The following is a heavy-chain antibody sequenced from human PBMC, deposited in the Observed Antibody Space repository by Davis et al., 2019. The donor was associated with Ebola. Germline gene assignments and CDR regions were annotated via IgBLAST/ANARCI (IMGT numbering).Heavy chain of an antibody. CDR1: GYTFTSYY. CDR2: INPSVGSP. Sequence: ASVKVSCKASGYTFTSYYMHWVRQAPGQGLEWMGIINPSVGSPTYAQKFQGRVTMTRDTSTTTVYMELSSLRSEDTAVYYCARLDGGWYFADLWGRGTLVTVSS. CDR3: ARLDGGWYFADL. V-gene: IGHV1-46*01. D-gene: IGHD6-19*01. J-gene: IGHJ2*01.